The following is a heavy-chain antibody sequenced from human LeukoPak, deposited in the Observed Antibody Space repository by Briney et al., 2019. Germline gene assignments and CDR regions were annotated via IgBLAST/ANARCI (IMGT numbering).Heavy chain of an antibody. CDR3: AREYCSGGSCYHDY. CDR1: GFTFSSYG. V-gene: IGHV3-33*01. CDR2: IWYDGGNK. Sequence: GSSLRLACAASGFTFSSYGMDWVRQAPGKGLEGVGVIWYDGGNKYYADSVKGRFTISRDNSKNTLYLQMNSLRAEDTAVYYCAREYCSGGSCYHDYWGQGTLVTVSS. D-gene: IGHD2-15*01. J-gene: IGHJ4*02.